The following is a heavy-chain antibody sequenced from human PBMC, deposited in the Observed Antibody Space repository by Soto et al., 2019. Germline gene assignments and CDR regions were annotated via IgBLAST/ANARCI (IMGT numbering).Heavy chain of an antibody. CDR3: ARGPGGSYNAYYYGMDV. V-gene: IGHV3-11*06. Sequence: ESGGGLVKPGGSLRLSCAGSGFTFSDYYMSWIRQAPGKGLEWVSYISSSSSYTNYADSVKGRFTISRDNAKNSLYLQMNSLRAEDTAVYYCARGPGGSYNAYYYGMDVWGQGTTVPVSS. CDR2: ISSSSSYT. D-gene: IGHD1-26*01. CDR1: GFTFSDYY. J-gene: IGHJ6*02.